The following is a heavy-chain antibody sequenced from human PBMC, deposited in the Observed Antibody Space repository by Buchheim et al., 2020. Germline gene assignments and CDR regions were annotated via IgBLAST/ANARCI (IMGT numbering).Heavy chain of an antibody. J-gene: IGHJ6*02. CDR3: ARQPKYYYDSSGYSYYYYGMDV. D-gene: IGHD3-22*01. V-gene: IGHV3-74*02. CDR2: INSDGSST. CDR1: GFTFSSYW. Sequence: VQVVTSGGGLVQPGGSLRLSCAASGFTFSSYWMHWVRQAPGKGLVWVSRINSDGSSTSYADSVKGRFTISRINAKNTLYLQMNRLRAEDTAVYYCARQPKYYYDSSGYSYYYYGMDVWGQGTT.